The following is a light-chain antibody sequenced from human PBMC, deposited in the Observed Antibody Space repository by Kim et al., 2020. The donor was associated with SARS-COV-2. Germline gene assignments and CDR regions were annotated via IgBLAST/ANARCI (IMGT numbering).Light chain of an antibody. CDR2: DAS. Sequence: LFPRARPSTTSRPWWGVPCYLSWYKPKPGQAPRLVFYDASNLATGIPPMFSGSGYGTDFTLTISRREPQDFAVYYCKQRNNCPLTFGGGTKV. CDR3: KQRNNCPLT. J-gene: IGKJ4*01. CDR1: WGVPCY. V-gene: IGKV3-11*01.